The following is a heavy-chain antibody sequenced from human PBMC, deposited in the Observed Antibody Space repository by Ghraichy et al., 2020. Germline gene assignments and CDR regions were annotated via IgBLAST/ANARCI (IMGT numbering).Heavy chain of an antibody. V-gene: IGHV3-21*01. Sequence: GGSLRLSCAASGFTFSSYSMNWVRQAPGKGLEWVSSISSSSSYIYYADSVKGRFTISRDNAKNSLYLQMNSLRAEDTAVYYCARGTSGGVWIPGIAVRSWGQGTLVTVSS. CDR2: ISSSSSYI. CDR1: GFTFSSYS. D-gene: IGHD6-19*01. CDR3: ARGTSGGVWIPGIAVRS. J-gene: IGHJ5*02.